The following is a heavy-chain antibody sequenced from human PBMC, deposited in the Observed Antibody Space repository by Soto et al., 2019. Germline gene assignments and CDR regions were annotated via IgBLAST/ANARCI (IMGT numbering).Heavy chain of an antibody. D-gene: IGHD3-10*01. V-gene: IGHV4-59*08. CDR1: GGSISTYY. Sequence: QVQLQESGPGLVKPSETLSLTCTVSGGSISTYYWNWIRQPPGRGLEWIGYIYYSGTTNYNPALKARVTISVDTSKNQFSLKQSSVTAADTAVYYCARGGDYYGSGSYYPILYWGKGTLVTVSS. J-gene: IGHJ4*02. CDR3: ARGGDYYGSGSYYPILY. CDR2: IYYSGTT.